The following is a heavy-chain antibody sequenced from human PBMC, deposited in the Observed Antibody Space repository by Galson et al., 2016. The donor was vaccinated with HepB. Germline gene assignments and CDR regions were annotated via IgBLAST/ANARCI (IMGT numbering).Heavy chain of an antibody. CDR1: GFTFSTYA. D-gene: IGHD3-10*01. V-gene: IGHV3-23*01. J-gene: IGHJ4*02. CDR2: ISGRGGST. CDR3: ARGSSGSPGY. Sequence: SLRLSCAASGFTFSTYAMSWVRQAPGKGLEWVSAISGRGGSTYYVDSVKGRFTISRDNSKNTLFLQMNNLRVEDTAVYYCARGSSGSPGYWGQGTLVTVSS.